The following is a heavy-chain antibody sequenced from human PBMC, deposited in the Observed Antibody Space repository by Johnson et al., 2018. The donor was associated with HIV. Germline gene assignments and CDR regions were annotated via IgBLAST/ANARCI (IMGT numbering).Heavy chain of an antibody. V-gene: IGHV3-33*06. CDR1: GFTFSSYG. D-gene: IGHD1-26*01. J-gene: IGHJ3*02. CDR2: IWYDGNNK. CDR3: AKGLGRYYEAFDI. Sequence: QVQLVESGGGVAQPGRSLRLSCAASGFTFSSYGMRWVRQAPGKGLEWVAIIWYDGNNKYYADSVKGRFTISRDNSKNTLYLQMNSLRVEDTAVYYCAKGLGRYYEAFDIWGQGTMVTVSS.